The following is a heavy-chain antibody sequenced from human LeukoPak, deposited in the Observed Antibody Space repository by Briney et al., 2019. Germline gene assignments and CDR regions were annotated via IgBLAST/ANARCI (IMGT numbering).Heavy chain of an antibody. V-gene: IGHV4-59*11. J-gene: IGHJ3*02. CDR1: GGSISSHH. D-gene: IGHD3-22*01. CDR3: ASSGYPEDAFDI. Sequence: PSETLSLTCTVSGGSISSHHWSWIRQPPGKGLEWIGYIYYSGSTNYNPSLKSRVTISVDTSKNQFSLKLSSVTAADTAVYYCASSGYPEDAFDIWGQGTMVTVSS. CDR2: IYYSGST.